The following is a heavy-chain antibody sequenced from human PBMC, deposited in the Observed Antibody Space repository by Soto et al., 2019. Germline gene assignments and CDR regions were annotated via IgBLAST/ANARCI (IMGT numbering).Heavy chain of an antibody. CDR3: ARGGPYCSSTSCYWDYYYGMDV. V-gene: IGHV3-48*02. J-gene: IGHJ6*02. CDR2: ISSSSSTI. Sequence: PGGSLRLSCAASGFTFSSYSMNWVRQAPGKGLEWVSYISSSSSTIYYADSVKGRFTISRDNAKNSLYLQMNSLRDEDTAVYYCARGGPYCSSTSCYWDYYYGMDVWGQGTTVTVSS. D-gene: IGHD2-2*01. CDR1: GFTFSSYS.